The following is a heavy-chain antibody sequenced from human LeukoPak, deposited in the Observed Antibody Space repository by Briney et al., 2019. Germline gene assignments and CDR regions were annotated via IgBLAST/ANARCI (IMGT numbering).Heavy chain of an antibody. CDR3: ARGISPTNTMIDY. CDR2: LKTEGTYI. Sequence: GGSLRLSCAASVFTFSNHWMHWVRQAPGKVLGWVSRLKTEGTYIGYRHSVKGRVTISRDNATNTLYLQMNNLRAEGTAVYFCARGISPTNTMIDYWGLGTLVTVSS. D-gene: IGHD3-22*01. V-gene: IGHV3-74*01. CDR1: VFTFSNHW. J-gene: IGHJ4*02.